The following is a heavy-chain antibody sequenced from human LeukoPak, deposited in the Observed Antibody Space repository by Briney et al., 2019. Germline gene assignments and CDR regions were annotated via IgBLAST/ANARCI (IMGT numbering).Heavy chain of an antibody. J-gene: IGHJ5*02. Sequence: GGSLRLSCAASGFIFSDHYIDWVRQAPGKGLEWVGRSRDKGNSYTTAYAASVRGRFTISRDDSKNSVYLQMNNLKIEDTAVYYCARDRAGSGFNWFDPWGQGTLVTVSS. D-gene: IGHD6-19*01. CDR3: ARDRAGSGFNWFDP. CDR2: SRDKGNSYTT. V-gene: IGHV3-72*01. CDR1: GFIFSDHY.